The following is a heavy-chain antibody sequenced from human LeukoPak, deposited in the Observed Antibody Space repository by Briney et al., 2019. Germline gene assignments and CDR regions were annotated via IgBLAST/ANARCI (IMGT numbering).Heavy chain of an antibody. CDR1: GFTFSSFAT. D-gene: IGHD3-9*01. CDR3: ARGKYDILTGYYYHLDY. CDR2: LYYSGRI. V-gene: IGHV4-39*01. Sequence: GSLRLSCAASGFTFSSFATSWVRQAPGKGLEWIASLYYSGRIYYNPSLESRVTISLDTSKNQFSLKLSSVTAADTAVYFCARGKYDILTGYYYHLDYWGQGNLVTVSS. J-gene: IGHJ4*02.